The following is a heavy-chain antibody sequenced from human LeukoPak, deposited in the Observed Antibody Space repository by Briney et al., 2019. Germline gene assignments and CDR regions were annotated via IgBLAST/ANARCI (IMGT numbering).Heavy chain of an antibody. J-gene: IGHJ4*02. CDR1: GFTFDDYA. CDR2: ISWNSGSI. V-gene: IGHV3-9*01. CDR3: AKGRLDPNLVLDY. D-gene: IGHD6-13*01. Sequence: GGSLRLSCAASGFTFDDYAMHWVRQAPGKGLEWVSGISWNSGSIGYADSVKGRFTISRDNSKNTLYLQMNSLRAEDTALYYCAKGRLDPNLVLDYWGQGTLVTVSS.